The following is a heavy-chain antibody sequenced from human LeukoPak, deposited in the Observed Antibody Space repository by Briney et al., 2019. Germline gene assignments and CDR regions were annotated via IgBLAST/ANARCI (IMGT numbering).Heavy chain of an antibody. J-gene: IGHJ4*02. CDR3: ARASKWELLWYFDY. Sequence: ASVKVSCKASGYTFTSYDINWVRQATGQGLEWMGWMNPNSGNTGYAQKFQGRVTMTRNTSISTAYMELSSLRSEDMAVYYCARASKWELLWYFDYWGQGTLVTVSS. CDR2: MNPNSGNT. D-gene: IGHD1-26*01. CDR1: GYTFTSYD. V-gene: IGHV1-8*01.